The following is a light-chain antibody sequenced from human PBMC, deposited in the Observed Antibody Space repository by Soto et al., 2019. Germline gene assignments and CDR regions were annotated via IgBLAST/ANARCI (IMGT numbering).Light chain of an antibody. V-gene: IGKV1-5*03. Sequence: DIQMTQSPSTLSASVGDRFIITFRASQIISGCFALYQHKPGKAPKLLIYKASTLKSGVPSRFSGSGSGTEFTLTISSLQPDDFATYYCQHYNSYSEAFGQGTKVDI. CDR1: QIISGC. CDR2: KAS. CDR3: QHYNSYSEA. J-gene: IGKJ1*01.